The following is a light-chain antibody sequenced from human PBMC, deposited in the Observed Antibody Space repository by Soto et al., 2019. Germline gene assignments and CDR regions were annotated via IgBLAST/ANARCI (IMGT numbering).Light chain of an antibody. CDR2: EVT. Sequence: QSALTQPASVSGSPGQSITISCTGTSNDVGGHNYVSWFQQHPGKVPKLIIYEVTNRPSGVSNRFSGSKSGYTASLTISGLQAEDEADYYCGSYTSSRTLVFGAGTKLTVL. CDR1: SNDVGGHNY. CDR3: GSYTSSRTLV. V-gene: IGLV2-14*01. J-gene: IGLJ3*02.